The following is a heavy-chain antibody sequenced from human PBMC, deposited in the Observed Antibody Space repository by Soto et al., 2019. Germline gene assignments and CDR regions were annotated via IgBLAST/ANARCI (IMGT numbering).Heavy chain of an antibody. Sequence: VGSLRLSCAASGCTFSTYAMSWVRHSPGKGLEWVSAISGRGGGTFYADSVKGRFTIARDNSKNTLYLQMNSLRTEDTAVYYCAREGSGDAYSEGGAMDCWGQGTLVTVSS. D-gene: IGHD4-4*01. CDR3: AREGSGDAYSEGGAMDC. V-gene: IGHV3-23*01. CDR1: GCTFSTYA. J-gene: IGHJ4*02. CDR2: ISGRGGGT.